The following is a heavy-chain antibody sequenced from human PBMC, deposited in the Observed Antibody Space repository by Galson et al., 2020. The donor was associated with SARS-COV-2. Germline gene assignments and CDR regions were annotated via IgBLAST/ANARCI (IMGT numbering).Heavy chain of an antibody. Sequence: SETLSLTCAVSGGSFSGYSWSWVRQAPGKGLEWIGEINHSGNITYNPSLKSRVTITPNTSKNQFSLTLSSVTAADTAVYYCARGHLESSKIVVVFAAAAYYFDSWGQGTLVTVFS. J-gene: IGHJ4*02. V-gene: IGHV4-34*01. D-gene: IGHD3-22*01. CDR3: ARGHLESSKIVVVFAAAAYYFDS. CDR1: GGSFSGYS. CDR2: INHSGNI.